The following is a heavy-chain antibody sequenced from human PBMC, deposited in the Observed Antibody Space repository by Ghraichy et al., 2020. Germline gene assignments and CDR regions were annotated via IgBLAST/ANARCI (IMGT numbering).Heavy chain of an antibody. D-gene: IGHD5-24*01. CDR1: GFTFSNYN. CDR3: ARMKDGYNVLDY. J-gene: IGHJ4*02. Sequence: LSLTCAASGFTFSNYNMKWVRQAPGKGLEWVSDISSRSSTIYVVSVKGRFTISRDNAKNSLYLQMNSLRDEDTAVYYCARMKDGYNVLDYWGQGTQVTVSS. CDR2: ISSRSSTI. V-gene: IGHV3-48*02.